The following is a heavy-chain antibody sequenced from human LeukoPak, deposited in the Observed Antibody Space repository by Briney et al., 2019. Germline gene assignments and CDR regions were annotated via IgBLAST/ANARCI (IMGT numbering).Heavy chain of an antibody. Sequence: GGSLRLSCAASGFTFSSYSMNWVRQAPGKGLEWVSSISSSSYMNYADSVKGRFTISRDNAKNSLYPQMNSLRAEDTAVYYCARVRKTRDYYYYMDVWGKGATVTVSS. CDR2: ISSSSYM. CDR3: ARVRKTRDYYYYMDV. D-gene: IGHD1-14*01. CDR1: GFTFSSYS. J-gene: IGHJ6*03. V-gene: IGHV3-21*01.